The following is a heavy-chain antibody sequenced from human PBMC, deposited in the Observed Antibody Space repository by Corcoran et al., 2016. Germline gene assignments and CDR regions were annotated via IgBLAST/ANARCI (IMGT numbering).Heavy chain of an antibody. Sequence: EVQLVQSGAEVKKPGESLKISCKASGYSFSKYWIGWVRQIPGKGLEWMGIIYPGDSNARYSPSFQGQVTISADKSISTAYLQWSSLKASDTAMYYCARRSGYYDSSGYYPPGYYGMDVWGQGTTVTVSS. CDR2: IYPGDSNA. CDR3: ARRSGYYDSSGYYPPGYYGMDV. D-gene: IGHD3-22*01. V-gene: IGHV5-51*01. CDR1: GYSFSKYW. J-gene: IGHJ6*02.